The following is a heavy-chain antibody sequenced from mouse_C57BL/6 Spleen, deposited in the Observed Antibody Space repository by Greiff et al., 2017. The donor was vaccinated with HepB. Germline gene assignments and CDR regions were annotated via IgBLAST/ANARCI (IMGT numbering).Heavy chain of an antibody. CDR2: IYPGDGDT. Sequence: QVQLQQSGAELVKPGASVKISCKASGYAFSSYWMNWVKQRPGKGLEWIGQIYPGDGDTNYNGKFKGKATLTADKSSSTAYMQLSSLTSEDSAVYFCARGPLYGNNPFDYWGQGTTLTVSS. V-gene: IGHV1-80*01. D-gene: IGHD2-1*01. CDR1: GYAFSSYW. J-gene: IGHJ2*01. CDR3: ARGPLYGNNPFDY.